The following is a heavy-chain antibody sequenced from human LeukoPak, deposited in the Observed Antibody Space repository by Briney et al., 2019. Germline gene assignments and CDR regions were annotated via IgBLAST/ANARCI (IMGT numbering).Heavy chain of an antibody. Sequence: PSETLSLTCTVSGGPISSSSYYWGWIRQPPGKGLEWIGEINHSGSTNYNPSLKSRITISVDTSKNQFSLKLSSVTAADTAVYYCARKPSSKVRGVIISGYNWFDPWGQGTLVTVSS. V-gene: IGHV4-39*07. CDR2: INHSGST. D-gene: IGHD3-10*01. CDR3: ARKPSSKVRGVIISGYNWFDP. CDR1: GGPISSSSYY. J-gene: IGHJ5*02.